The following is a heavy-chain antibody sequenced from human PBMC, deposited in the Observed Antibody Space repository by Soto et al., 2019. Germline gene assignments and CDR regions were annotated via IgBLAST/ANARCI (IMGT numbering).Heavy chain of an antibody. V-gene: IGHV4-59*01. CDR1: GGSISGYY. J-gene: IGHJ4*02. CDR2: IYYSGTT. CDR3: ARESYYGSGATVVAY. D-gene: IGHD3-10*01. Sequence: SETLSLTCTVSGGSISGYYWSWIWHPPGKGLEWIGYIYYSGTTSYNPPLNSRVTMSVDTSKNQFSLKVNSVTAADTAVYYCARESYYGSGATVVAYWGQGTLVTVS.